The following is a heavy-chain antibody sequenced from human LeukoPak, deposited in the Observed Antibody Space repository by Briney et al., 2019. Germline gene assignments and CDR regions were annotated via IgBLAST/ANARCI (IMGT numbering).Heavy chain of an antibody. J-gene: IGHJ4*02. CDR1: GFTFSSYS. V-gene: IGHV3-66*01. D-gene: IGHD3-3*01. CDR2: IYSGGST. Sequence: PGGSLRLSCAASGFTFSSYSMNWVRQAPGKGLEWVSVIYSGGSTYYADSVKGRFTISRDNSKNTLYLQMNSLRAEDTAVYYCARFHAVITIFGVVIDYFDYWGQGTLVTVSS. CDR3: ARFHAVITIFGVVIDYFDY.